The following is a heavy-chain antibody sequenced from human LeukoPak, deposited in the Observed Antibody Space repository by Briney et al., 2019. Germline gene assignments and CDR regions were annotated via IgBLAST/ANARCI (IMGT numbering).Heavy chain of an antibody. CDR1: GGSIITTNYY. CDR2: IYYSGNT. Sequence: SGTLSLTCTVSGGSIITTNYYWGWIRQPPGKGLEWIGSIYYSGNTYYKPSLKSRVTISVDTSKNQFSLKLTSVTAADTAVYYCARDRLRLLPAFDIWGQGTMVTVSS. D-gene: IGHD6-19*01. V-gene: IGHV4-39*07. CDR3: ARDRLRLLPAFDI. J-gene: IGHJ3*02.